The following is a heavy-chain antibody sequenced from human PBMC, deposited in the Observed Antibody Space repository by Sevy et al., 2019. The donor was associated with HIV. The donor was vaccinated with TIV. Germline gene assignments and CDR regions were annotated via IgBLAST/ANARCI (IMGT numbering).Heavy chain of an antibody. CDR1: GFTFSNYA. CDR2: ISGTGGHT. Sequence: GGYLRLSCAASGFTFSNYAMIWVRQAPGKRLEWVSVISGTGGHTYYADSVKGRFTISRDNSKNTLYLQMNSLRVEDTALYYCAKDYVAWGQGTLVTVSS. J-gene: IGHJ5*02. V-gene: IGHV3-23*01. CDR3: AKDYVA. D-gene: IGHD2-15*01.